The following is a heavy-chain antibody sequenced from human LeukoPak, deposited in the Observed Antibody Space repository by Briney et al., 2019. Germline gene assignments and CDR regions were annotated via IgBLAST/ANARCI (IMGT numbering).Heavy chain of an antibody. CDR1: GFSFSSYA. Sequence: GGSLRLSCAASGFSFSSYAMTWVRQAPGKGLDWVSIISGIGDSTYYADSVKGRFTISRDNSKNTLYLQMDNLRAEDTAVYYCAKGRGLIAAVGTDSFDPWGRGTLVTVSS. J-gene: IGHJ5*02. CDR3: AKGRGLIAAVGTDSFDP. V-gene: IGHV3-23*01. D-gene: IGHD6-13*01. CDR2: ISGIGDST.